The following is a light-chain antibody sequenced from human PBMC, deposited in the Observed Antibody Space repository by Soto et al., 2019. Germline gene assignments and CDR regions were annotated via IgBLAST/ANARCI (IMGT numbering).Light chain of an antibody. Sequence: DIQMTQSPSSLSASVGDRATITCRASQGISNYLAWYQQKPGKVPKLLIYAASTLQSMVPFRFSGSGSGTDFTFISISLHREDDAGNVYQKYNSTTLTCGGGTKVEIK. V-gene: IGKV1-27*01. J-gene: IGKJ4*01. CDR3: QKYNSTTLT. CDR1: QGISNY. CDR2: AAS.